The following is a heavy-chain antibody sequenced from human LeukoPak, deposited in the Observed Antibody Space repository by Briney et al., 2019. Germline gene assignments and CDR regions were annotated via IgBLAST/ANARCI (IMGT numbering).Heavy chain of an antibody. V-gene: IGHV3-23*01. CDR2: TSSSDDGK. CDR1: GFSLSSYA. Sequence: GGSLRLSCTVSGFSLSSYAMSWVRRAPGKGLEWVSATSSSDDGKYYADSVRGRFTISRDNSKNILYLQMNSLTPEDTAMYYCAKWKTLTAMAYYFDHWGQGTLVTVSS. CDR3: AKWKTLTAMAYYFDH. J-gene: IGHJ4*02. D-gene: IGHD5-18*01.